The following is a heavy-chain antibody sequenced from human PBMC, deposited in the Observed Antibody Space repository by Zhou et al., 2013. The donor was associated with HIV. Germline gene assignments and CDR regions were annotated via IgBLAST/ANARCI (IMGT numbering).Heavy chain of an antibody. V-gene: IGHV1-46*01. Sequence: QVQLVQSGAEVKKPGASVKVSCKTSGYTFTRNYIHWVRQAPGQGLEWMGIINPSGGSSSYAQKFQGRVTMTRDTSTTTMYMDLSSLRSEDTAVYYCAREGGAGWIGEEAFDYFDYWGQGTLVTVSS. CDR1: GYTFTRNY. J-gene: IGHJ4*02. D-gene: IGHD3-10*01. CDR3: AREGGAGWIGEEAFDYFDY. CDR2: INPSGGSS.